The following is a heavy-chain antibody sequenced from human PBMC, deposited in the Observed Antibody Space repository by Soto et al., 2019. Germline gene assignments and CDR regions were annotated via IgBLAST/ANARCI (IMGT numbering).Heavy chain of an antibody. V-gene: IGHV3-33*01. CDR2: KWYDGSNI. CDR1: GFTFSNYA. Sequence: GGSLTLSCAASGFTFSNYALHWVRQAPGKGLEWAAVKWYDGSNIHYADSVKGRFSISRDNLENTMYLEMKSLRAEDTAVYYCALGGDQRTIDHWGQGTRVTVSS. CDR3: ALGGDQRTIDH. D-gene: IGHD2-21*02. J-gene: IGHJ4*02.